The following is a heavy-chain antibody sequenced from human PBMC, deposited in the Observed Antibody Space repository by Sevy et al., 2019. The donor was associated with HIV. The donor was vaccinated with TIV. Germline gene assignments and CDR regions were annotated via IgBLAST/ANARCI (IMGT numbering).Heavy chain of an antibody. Sequence: SETLSLTCTVSGDSISSGSYYWGWIRQPPGKGLEWIGNIYYGGDTYYSPSLKSRVTISVDTSKNQFSLKLGSVTAADTAVYYCARLGRSEGYFDYWGQGTLVTVSS. D-gene: IGHD1-26*01. CDR1: GDSISSGSYY. CDR2: IYYGGDT. CDR3: ARLGRSEGYFDY. V-gene: IGHV4-39*01. J-gene: IGHJ4*02.